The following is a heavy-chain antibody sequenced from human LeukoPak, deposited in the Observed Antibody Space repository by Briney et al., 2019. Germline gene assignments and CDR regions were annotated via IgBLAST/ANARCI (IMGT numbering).Heavy chain of an antibody. CDR3: AREVGYSSGWPHFDF. Sequence: ASVKVFCKASCYTCTGYYMLWVRQAPGQGLEWMVRINPTSGGTNYEQKFQVRVTMTRDTAISTACMELSRVRSDDTAVYYGAREVGYSSGWPHFDFWGQGNRVIVSS. D-gene: IGHD6-19*01. J-gene: IGHJ4*02. CDR1: CYTCTGYY. CDR2: INPTSGGT. V-gene: IGHV1-2*06.